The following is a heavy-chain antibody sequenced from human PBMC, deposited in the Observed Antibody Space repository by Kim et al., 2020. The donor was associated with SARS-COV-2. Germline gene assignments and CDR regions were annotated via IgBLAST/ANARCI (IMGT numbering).Heavy chain of an antibody. CDR2: ISAYTGNT. Sequence: ASVKVSCKASGYTFTSYGISWVRQAPGQGLEWMGWISAYTGNTNYAQKLQGRVTMTTDTSTSTAYMELRSLRSDDTAVYYCARRVGYYDSSGYYYAEYFQHWGQGTLVTVSS. CDR1: GYTFTSYG. D-gene: IGHD3-22*01. J-gene: IGHJ1*01. CDR3: ARRVGYYDSSGYYYAEYFQH. V-gene: IGHV1-18*01.